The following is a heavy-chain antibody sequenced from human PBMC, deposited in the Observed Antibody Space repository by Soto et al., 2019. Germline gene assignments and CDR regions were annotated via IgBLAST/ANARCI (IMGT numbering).Heavy chain of an antibody. CDR3: ARDIVEQQLVSYYYGMDV. CDR1: GFTFSSYG. Sequence: QVQLVESGGGVVQPGRSLRLSCAASGFTFSSYGMHWVRQAPGKGLEGVAVIWYDGSNKYYADSVKGRFTISRDNSKNTLYLQMNSLRAEDTAVYYCARDIVEQQLVSYYYGMDVWGQGTTVTVSS. V-gene: IGHV3-33*01. CDR2: IWYDGSNK. D-gene: IGHD6-13*01. J-gene: IGHJ6*02.